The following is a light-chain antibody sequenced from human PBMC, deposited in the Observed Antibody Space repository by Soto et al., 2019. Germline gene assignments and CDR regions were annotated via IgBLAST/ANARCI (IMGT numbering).Light chain of an antibody. Sequence: EIVLTQAPGTLSLSPGERATLPCRASQSISSSYLAWYRQKPGQAPRLLIYGASSRATGIPDRFSGSGSGTDFTLTISRLEPEDFVVYFCQHYGSSPPYTFGQGTKLVIK. J-gene: IGKJ2*01. CDR2: GAS. CDR3: QHYGSSPPYT. CDR1: QSISSSY. V-gene: IGKV3-20*01.